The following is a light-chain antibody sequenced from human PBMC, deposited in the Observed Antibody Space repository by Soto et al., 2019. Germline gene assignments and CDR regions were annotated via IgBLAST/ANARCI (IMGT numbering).Light chain of an antibody. Sequence: DIQMTQSPSSLSASVGGRGTITCRASQHISNYLAWYQQKPGKVPKLLIYAASTLQSGVPSRFSGGASGTDFTLTISSRQPEDVATYYCQKYSSAPWTFGQGTKVEIK. CDR3: QKYSSAPWT. CDR1: QHISNY. J-gene: IGKJ1*01. V-gene: IGKV1-27*01. CDR2: AAS.